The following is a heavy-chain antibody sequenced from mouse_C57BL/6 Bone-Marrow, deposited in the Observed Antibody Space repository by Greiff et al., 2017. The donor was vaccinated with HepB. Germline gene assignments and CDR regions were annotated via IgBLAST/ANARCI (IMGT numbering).Heavy chain of an antibody. CDR2: INPYNGGT. V-gene: IGHV1-19*01. D-gene: IGHD1-1*01. Sequence: EVQLQQSGPVLVKPGASVKMSCKASGYTFTDYYMNWVKQSHGKSLEWIGVINPYNGGTSYNQKFKGKATLTVDKSSSTAYMELNSLTSEDSAVYYCAISYYGSSYDWYFDVWGTGTTVTVSS. J-gene: IGHJ1*03. CDR3: AISYYGSSYDWYFDV. CDR1: GYTFTDYY.